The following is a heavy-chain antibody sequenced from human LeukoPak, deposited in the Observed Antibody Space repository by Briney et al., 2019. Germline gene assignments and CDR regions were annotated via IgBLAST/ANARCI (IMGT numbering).Heavy chain of an antibody. J-gene: IGHJ4*02. D-gene: IGHD2-2*01. CDR1: GYTSTSYY. CDR3: ATDDQLLSFDY. V-gene: IGHV1-46*01. CDR2: INPSGGST. Sequence: ASVKVSCKASGYTSTSYYMHWVRQAPGQGLEWMGIINPSGGSTSYAQKFQGRVTMTRDTSTSTVYMELSSLRSDDTAVYYCATDDQLLSFDYWGQGTLVTVSS.